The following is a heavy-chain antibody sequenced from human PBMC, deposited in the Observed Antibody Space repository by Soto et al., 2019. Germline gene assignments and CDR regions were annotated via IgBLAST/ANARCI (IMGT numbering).Heavy chain of an antibody. CDR2: ISGSGDHL. CDR1: GFNFPNYA. J-gene: IGHJ6*02. D-gene: IGHD5-12*01. Sequence: EVQLLESGGGLVQPGGSLRLSCEASGFNFPNYAMSWVRQAPGKGLEWVSAISGSGDHLYYADSVKGHFTISRDNSKTSIFLQMTRLRAEDTAVYYCRQSGSSSPYFAYHMDVSGQGTTVTVS. CDR3: RQSGSSSPYFAYHMDV. V-gene: IGHV3-23*01.